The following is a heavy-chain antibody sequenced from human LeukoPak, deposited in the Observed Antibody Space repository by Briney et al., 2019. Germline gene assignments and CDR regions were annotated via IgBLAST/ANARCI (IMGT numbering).Heavy chain of an antibody. J-gene: IGHJ4*02. CDR3: ANGHDYGAPSPFDF. V-gene: IGHV3-74*01. D-gene: IGHD4-17*01. CDR1: GFTFSSYA. CDR2: INSDGSTT. Sequence: PGGSLRLSCAASGFTFSSYAMSWVRQAPGKGLLWVSRINSDGSTTTYADFVKGRFSISRDNAKNTLYLQMNSLRADDTAVYYCANGHDYGAPSPFDFWGQGTLVTVSS.